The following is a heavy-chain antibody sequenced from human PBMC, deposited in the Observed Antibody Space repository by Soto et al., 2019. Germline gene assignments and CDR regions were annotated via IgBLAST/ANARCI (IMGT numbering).Heavy chain of an antibody. CDR2: SSGSGGRT. J-gene: IGHJ4*02. V-gene: IGHV3-23*01. D-gene: IGHD3-10*01. CDR1: GFTFSSYA. CDR3: AIAGDHSYFDY. Sequence: EVQLLESGGGLVQPGGSLRLSCAASGFTFSSYAMNWVRQAPGKGLEWVSASSGSGGRTYYADSVKGRFTISRDNTKNMLYLQMNSLRAEDTAVYYCAIAGDHSYFDYLGQGTLVTVSS.